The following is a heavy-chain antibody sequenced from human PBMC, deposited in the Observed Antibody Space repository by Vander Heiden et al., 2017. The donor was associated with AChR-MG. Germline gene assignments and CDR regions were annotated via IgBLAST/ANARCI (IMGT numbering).Heavy chain of an antibody. Sequence: QLQLQESGPGLVKPSETLSLTCTVSGGPISSSSYYWGWIRQPPGKGLEWIGSIYYSGSTYYNPSLKSRVTISVDTSKNQFSLKLSSVTAADTAVYYCASSPSKDVLLWFGETWGQGTLVTVSS. V-gene: IGHV4-39*01. CDR1: GGPISSSSYY. J-gene: IGHJ5*02. D-gene: IGHD3-10*01. CDR2: IYYSGST. CDR3: ASSPSKDVLLWFGET.